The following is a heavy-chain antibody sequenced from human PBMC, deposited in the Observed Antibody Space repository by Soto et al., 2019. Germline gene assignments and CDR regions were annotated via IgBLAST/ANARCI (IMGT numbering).Heavy chain of an antibody. CDR2: INHSGST. V-gene: IGHV4-34*01. D-gene: IGHD3-10*01. CDR3: ARGPRMVRGVITMARWFDP. CDR1: GGSFSGYY. Sequence: SETLSLTCAVYGGSFSGYYWSWIRQPPGKGLERIGEINHSGSTNYNPSLKSRVTISVDTSKNQFSLKLSSVTAADTAVYYCARGPRMVRGVITMARWFDPWGQGTLVTVSS. J-gene: IGHJ5*02.